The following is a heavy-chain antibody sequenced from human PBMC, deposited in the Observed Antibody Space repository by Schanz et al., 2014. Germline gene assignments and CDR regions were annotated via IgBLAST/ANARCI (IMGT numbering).Heavy chain of an antibody. V-gene: IGHV3-23*04. D-gene: IGHD2-2*01. Sequence: VQLVESGGGVVQPGGSLRLSCAASGFTFSSYAMSWVRQAPGKGLEWVSAISEGGGGTHYADSVKGRFTISRDNSKNTVYLQMNSLRPGDTAVYYCARESSNDIVLVPGAVFDHWGQGILVTVSS. CDR3: ARESSNDIVLVPGAVFDH. CDR1: GFTFSSYA. CDR2: ISEGGGGT. J-gene: IGHJ4*02.